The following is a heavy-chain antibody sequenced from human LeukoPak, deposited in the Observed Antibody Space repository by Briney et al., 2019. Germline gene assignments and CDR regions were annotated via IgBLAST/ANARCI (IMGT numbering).Heavy chain of an antibody. CDR3: AKDTYYYDSSGYEGPSFDY. V-gene: IGHV3-43*02. CDR1: GFTFDDYA. D-gene: IGHD3-22*01. Sequence: GGSLRLSCSTSGFTFDDYAMPSVRQAPGKGLEWVSLISGDGGSTYYADSVKGRFTISRDNSKNSLYLQMNSLRTEDTALYYCAKDTYYYDSSGYEGPSFDYWGQGTLVTVSS. J-gene: IGHJ4*02. CDR2: ISGDGGST.